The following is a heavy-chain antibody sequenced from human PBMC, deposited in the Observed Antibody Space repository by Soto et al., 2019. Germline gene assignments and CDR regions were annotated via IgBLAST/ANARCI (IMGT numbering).Heavy chain of an antibody. CDR2: INSDGSST. D-gene: IGHD2-15*01. CDR1: GFTFSSYW. V-gene: IGHV3-74*01. Sequence: EVQLVESGGALVQPGGSLRLSCAASGFTFSSYWMHWVRQAPGKGLLWVSRINSDGSSTSYADSVKGRFTISRDNAKTTLYLQMNSLSAEDTAVYYCARTSLVVAAATREDYWGQGTLVTVSS. CDR3: ARTSLVVAAATREDY. J-gene: IGHJ4*02.